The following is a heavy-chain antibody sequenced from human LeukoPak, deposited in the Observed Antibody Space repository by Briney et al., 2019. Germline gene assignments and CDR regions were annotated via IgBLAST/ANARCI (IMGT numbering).Heavy chain of an antibody. Sequence: GGSLRLSCAVSGITLSNYAMSWVRQAPGKGLEWVAGISGSGGGTTYADSVKGRFTISRDNRKSTLYLQMNSLRAEDTAVYFCAKRGVVIRVILVGFHKEAYYFDSWGQGARVTVSP. CDR3: AKRGVVIRVILVGFHKEAYYFDS. D-gene: IGHD3-22*01. CDR1: GITLSNYA. V-gene: IGHV3-23*01. J-gene: IGHJ4*02. CDR2: ISGSGGGT.